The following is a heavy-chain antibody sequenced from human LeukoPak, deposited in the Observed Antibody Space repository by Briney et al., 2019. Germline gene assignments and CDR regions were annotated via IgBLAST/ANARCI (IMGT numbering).Heavy chain of an antibody. Sequence: GASVKVSCKASGYTFTSYDINWVRQATGRGLELMGWMNPNSGNTGYAQKFQGRVTMTRSTSISTAYMDLSSLRSEDTAVYYCARKGETSSTDYWGQGTLVTVSS. V-gene: IGHV1-8*01. CDR2: MNPNSGNT. CDR3: ARKGETSSTDY. D-gene: IGHD3-16*01. J-gene: IGHJ4*02. CDR1: GYTFTSYD.